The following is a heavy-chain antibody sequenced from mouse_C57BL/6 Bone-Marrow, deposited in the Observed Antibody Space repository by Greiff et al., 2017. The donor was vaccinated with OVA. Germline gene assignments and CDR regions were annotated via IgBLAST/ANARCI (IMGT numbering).Heavy chain of an antibody. CDR1: GFSLTSYA. J-gene: IGHJ1*03. CDR3: ARKGYYYGSSYHGYFDV. D-gene: IGHD1-1*01. V-gene: IGHV2-9-1*01. CDR2: IWTGGGT. Sequence: QVQLKESGPGLVAPSQSLSITCTVSGFSLTSYAISWVRQPPGKGLEWLGVIWTGGGTNYNSALKSRVSISKDNSKSQVFLKMNSLQTDDTARYYCARKGYYYGSSYHGYFDVWGTGTTVTVSS.